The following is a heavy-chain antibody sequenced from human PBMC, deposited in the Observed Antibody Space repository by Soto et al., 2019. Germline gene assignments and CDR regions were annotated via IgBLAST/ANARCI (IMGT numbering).Heavy chain of an antibody. V-gene: IGHV1-69*04. J-gene: IGHJ1*01. Sequence: SVKVSCKASGGTFSSYTFSWVRQAPGQGLEWMGRIIPILGILNYAQKFQDRVTITAEESTGTAYMELSSLTSEDTAVYYCARDTKGCATTPCYSPFPPWGQCTPVTVSS. CDR2: IIPILGIL. CDR3: ARDTKGCATTPCYSPFPP. D-gene: IGHD2-21*01. CDR1: GGTFSSYT.